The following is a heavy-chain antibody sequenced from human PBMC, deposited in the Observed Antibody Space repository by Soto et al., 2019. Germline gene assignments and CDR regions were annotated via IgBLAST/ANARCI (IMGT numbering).Heavy chain of an antibody. Sequence: ETLSLTCTVSGGSISSYYWSWIRQPAGTGLEWIGRIYTSGSTNYNPSLKSRVTMSVDTSKNQFSLKLSSETAADTAVYYCARDFEGSSWLPTFYWYFDLWGRGTLVTVSS. J-gene: IGHJ2*01. D-gene: IGHD6-13*01. CDR2: IYTSGST. CDR3: ARDFEGSSWLPTFYWYFDL. CDR1: GGSISSYY. V-gene: IGHV4-4*07.